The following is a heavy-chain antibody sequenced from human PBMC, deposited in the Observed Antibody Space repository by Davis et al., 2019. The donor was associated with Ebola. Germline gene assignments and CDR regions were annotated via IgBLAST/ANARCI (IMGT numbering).Heavy chain of an antibody. D-gene: IGHD3-10*01. Sequence: PGGSLRLSCAISGFSVITNYMSWVRQAPGKGLEWISVLYSGGETYYADSVKGRFTISRDNSKNLLYLQMSSLRGDDTAVYYCARVGRVRGVMEGYWGQGTLVTVSS. J-gene: IGHJ4*02. V-gene: IGHV3-53*05. CDR2: LYSGGET. CDR1: GFSVITNY. CDR3: ARVGRVRGVMEGY.